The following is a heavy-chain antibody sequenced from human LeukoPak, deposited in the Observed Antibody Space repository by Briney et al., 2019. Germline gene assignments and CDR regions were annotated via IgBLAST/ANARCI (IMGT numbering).Heavy chain of an antibody. V-gene: IGHV3-23*01. J-gene: IGHJ4*01. CDR1: GFTFSSYA. D-gene: IGHD3-22*01. CDR3: AKEVTRGYYYDSSGLDY. CDR2: ISGSGGST. Sequence: GGSLRLSCAASGFTFSSYAMSWVRQAPGKGLEWVSAISGSGGSTYYADSVKGRFTISRDNSKYTLYLQMNSLRAEDTAVYYCAKEVTRGYYYDSSGLDYWGHGTLVTVSS.